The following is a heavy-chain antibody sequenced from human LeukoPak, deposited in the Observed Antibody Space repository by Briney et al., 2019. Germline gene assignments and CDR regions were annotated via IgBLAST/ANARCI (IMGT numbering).Heavy chain of an antibody. V-gene: IGHV1-2*02. CDR1: GYTFTGYY. D-gene: IGHD2-2*01. CDR2: INPNSGGT. CDR3: ARGAPRKVVPHPERYYYMDV. Sequence: ASVTVSCKASGYTFTGYYMQWVRQAPRQGLEWMGWINPNSGGTNYAQKFQGGVTLTRDTSISTAYMELSRLRSDDTAVYYCARGAPRKVVPHPERYYYMDVWGKGTTVTVSS. J-gene: IGHJ6*03.